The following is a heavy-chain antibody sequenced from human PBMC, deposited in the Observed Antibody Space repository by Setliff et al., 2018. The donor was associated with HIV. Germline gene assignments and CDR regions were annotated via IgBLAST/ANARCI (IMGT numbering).Heavy chain of an antibody. CDR2: IKSKSDGGTT. D-gene: IGHD1-26*01. J-gene: IGHJ3*02. V-gene: IGHV3-15*01. Sequence: PGGSLRLSCAASEFTFSNAWMSWVRQAPGKGLEWVGRIKSKSDGGTTDYATPVKGRFTISRDDSKNTLFLQMNSLKTEDAAVYYCTTGVSGSYYAFDIWGQGTMVT. CDR3: TTGVSGSYYAFDI. CDR1: EFTFSNAW.